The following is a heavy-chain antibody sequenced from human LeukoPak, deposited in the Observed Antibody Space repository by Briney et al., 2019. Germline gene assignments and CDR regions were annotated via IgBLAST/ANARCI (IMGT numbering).Heavy chain of an antibody. J-gene: IGHJ4*02. V-gene: IGHV1-69*01. CDR1: GGTFSSYA. CDR3: AREGAVAGTPFDY. D-gene: IGHD6-19*01. CDR2: IIPIFGTA. Sequence: SVKVSCKASGGTFSSYAISWVRQAPGQGLEWMGGIIPIFGTANYAQKFQGRVTITADESTSTAYMELSSLRSEDTAVYYCAREGAVAGTPFDYWGQGTLVTVSS.